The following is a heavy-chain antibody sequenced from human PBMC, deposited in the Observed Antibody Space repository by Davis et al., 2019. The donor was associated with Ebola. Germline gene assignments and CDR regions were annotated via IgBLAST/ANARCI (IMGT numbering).Heavy chain of an antibody. J-gene: IGHJ6*02. CDR3: ARERLRLRTPYGMDV. CDR1: GFTFSSYA. D-gene: IGHD5-12*01. CDR2: ISGSGGST. Sequence: GESLKISCAASGFTFSSYAMSWVRQAPGKGLEWVSAISGSGGSTSYAQKFQGRVTMTRDTSTSTVYMELSSLRAEDTAVYYCARERLRLRTPYGMDVWGQGTTVTVSS. V-gene: IGHV3-23*01.